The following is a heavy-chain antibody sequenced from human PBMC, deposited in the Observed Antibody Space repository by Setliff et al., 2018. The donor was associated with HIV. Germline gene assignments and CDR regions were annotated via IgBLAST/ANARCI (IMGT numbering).Heavy chain of an antibody. J-gene: IGHJ6*03. V-gene: IGHV3-30*04. CDR3: ARLCLRCKGLIYDYMDV. Sequence: SLRLSCAASGFTFSSYAIHWVRQAPGKGLEWVAVISNDGTNKYYAESVEGRFTISRDNAKNTLSLQMNSLRAEDTALYHCARLCLRCKGLIYDYMDVWGKGTTVTVSS. CDR1: GFTFSSYA. D-gene: IGHD2-8*01. CDR2: ISNDGTNK.